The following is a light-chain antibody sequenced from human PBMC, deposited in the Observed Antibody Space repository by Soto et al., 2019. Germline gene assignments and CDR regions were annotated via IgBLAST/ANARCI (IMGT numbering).Light chain of an antibody. Sequence: DIQMTQSPSSLSASVGGSVTITCRASQSISSYLNWYQHKPGKAPKLLIYAESSLESGVPSRFSGWGTGTEFTLTITSLQPDDFATYVCQQSYTTPLTFGGGTKVQIK. CDR3: QQSYTTPLT. CDR1: QSISSY. V-gene: IGKV1-39*01. J-gene: IGKJ4*01. CDR2: AES.